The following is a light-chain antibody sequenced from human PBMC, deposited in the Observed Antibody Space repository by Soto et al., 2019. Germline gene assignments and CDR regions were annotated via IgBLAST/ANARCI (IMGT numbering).Light chain of an antibody. CDR2: RDT. Sequence: QSVLTQPPSVSGAPGQRITISCTGSSSNIGAGYGVHWYKQLPGTAPKLLIYRDTTRPSGVPDRFSGSKSGTSASLAITGLQAEDEADYYCCSYAGSYTLVFGGGTKLTVL. CDR3: CSYAGSYTLV. CDR1: SSNIGAGYG. J-gene: IGLJ2*01. V-gene: IGLV1-40*01.